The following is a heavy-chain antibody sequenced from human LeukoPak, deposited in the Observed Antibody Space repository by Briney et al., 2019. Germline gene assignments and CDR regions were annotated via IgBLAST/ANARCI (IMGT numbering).Heavy chain of an antibody. J-gene: IGHJ4*02. CDR1: GFTFSSYS. CDR3: AREDSSGFHRGFDY. Sequence: GGSLRLSCAASGFTFSSYSMNWVRQAPGKGLECVSSISSSSSYINYADSVKGRFTVSRDNAKNSLNLQRNSLRAEDTAVYYCAREDSSGFHRGFDYWGQGTLVTVSS. D-gene: IGHD3-22*01. CDR2: ISSSSSYI. V-gene: IGHV3-21*01.